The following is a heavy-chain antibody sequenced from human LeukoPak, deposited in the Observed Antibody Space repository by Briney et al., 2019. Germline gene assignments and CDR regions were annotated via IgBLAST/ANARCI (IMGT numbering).Heavy chain of an antibody. CDR1: GYTFTSYA. D-gene: IGHD2-2*01. J-gene: IGHJ4*02. Sequence: ASVKVSCKASGYTFTSYAMHWVRQAPGQRLEWMGWINAGNGNTKYSQKFQGRVTITRDTSASTAYMELSSLRSEDTAVYYCASVGYCSSTSCYIFDYWGQGTLVTVSS. CDR2: INAGNGNT. V-gene: IGHV1-3*01. CDR3: ASVGYCSSTSCYIFDY.